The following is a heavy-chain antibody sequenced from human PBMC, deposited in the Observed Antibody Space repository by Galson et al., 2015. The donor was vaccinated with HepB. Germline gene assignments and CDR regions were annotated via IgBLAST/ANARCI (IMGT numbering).Heavy chain of an antibody. CDR1: GYTFTSYY. D-gene: IGHD1-26*01. CDR3: ARDPKWELLLNDAFDI. J-gene: IGHJ3*02. V-gene: IGHV1-46*01. CDR2: INPSGGST. Sequence: SVKVSCKASGYTFTSYYMHWVRQAPGQGLEWMGIINPSGGSTSYAQKFQGRVTMTRDTSTSTVYMELSSLRSEDTAVYYCARDPKWELLLNDAFDIWGQGTMVTVSS.